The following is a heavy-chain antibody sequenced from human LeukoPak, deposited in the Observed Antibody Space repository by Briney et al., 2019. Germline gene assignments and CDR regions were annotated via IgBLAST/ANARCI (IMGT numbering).Heavy chain of an antibody. J-gene: IGHJ4*02. D-gene: IGHD2-15*01. CDR3: ARGRRYCSGGSCYPLFDY. V-gene: IGHV3-48*01. Sequence: PGGSLRLSCAASGFTFSSYSMNWVRQAPGKGLEWVSYISSSSSTIYYADSVKGRFTISRDNAKNSLYLQMNSLRAEDTAVYYCARGRRYCSGGSCYPLFDYWGQGTLVTVSS. CDR1: GFTFSSYS. CDR2: ISSSSSTI.